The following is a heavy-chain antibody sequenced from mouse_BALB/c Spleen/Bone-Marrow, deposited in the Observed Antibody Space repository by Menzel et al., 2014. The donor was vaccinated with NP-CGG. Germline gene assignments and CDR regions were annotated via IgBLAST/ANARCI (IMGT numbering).Heavy chain of an antibody. V-gene: IGHV1-22*01. D-gene: IGHD1-1*02. CDR3: ARAGWYDY. J-gene: IGHJ2*01. Sequence: EVQLQQSGPELVKPGSSVMMSCKTSGYSFTDYTIHWVKQSHGKSLEWIGGFNPNNGGTNYNQKFKDKATLTVDKSSRTAYMEFRSLTFEDSAVYYCARAGWYDYWGQGTTLTVSS. CDR1: GYSFTDYT. CDR2: FNPNNGGT.